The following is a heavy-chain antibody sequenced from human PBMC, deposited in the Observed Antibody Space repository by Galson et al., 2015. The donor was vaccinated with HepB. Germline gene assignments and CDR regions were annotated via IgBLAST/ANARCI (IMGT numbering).Heavy chain of an antibody. CDR1: GFTFSNYW. Sequence: SLRLSCAASGFTFSNYWMHWVRQAPGKGLVWVSYINFDGTSTRFADSVKGRFTVSRDNAENTLFLQMNNLRAEDTAVYYCAREFAVGCGSYSHWGQGTLVTVSS. D-gene: IGHD6-19*01. CDR3: AREFAVGCGSYSH. CDR2: INFDGTST. J-gene: IGHJ4*02. V-gene: IGHV3-74*01.